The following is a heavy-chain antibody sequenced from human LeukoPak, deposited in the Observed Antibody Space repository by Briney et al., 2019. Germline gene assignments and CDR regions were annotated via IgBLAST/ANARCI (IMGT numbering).Heavy chain of an antibody. J-gene: IGHJ4*02. D-gene: IGHD6-25*01. CDR1: GYTFTSYY. CDR2: INPSGGST. V-gene: IGHV1-46*01. Sequence: ASVKVSCNASGYTFTSYYMHCVRHAPGQALEWMGIINPSGGSTSYAHKIPGRVTMTTDTSTNTTYMELSSLRSEDTAVYYCAGGRPGFFDYWGQGNVVTVSS. CDR3: AGGRPGFFDY.